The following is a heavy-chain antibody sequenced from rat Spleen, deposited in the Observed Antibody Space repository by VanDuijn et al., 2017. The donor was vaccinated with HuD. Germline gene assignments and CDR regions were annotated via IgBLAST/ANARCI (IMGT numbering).Heavy chain of an antibody. Sequence: EVQLVESDGGLVQPGRSLKLSCVASGFTFNNYWMTWIRQAPGKGLEWVAYISTGGGSTYYRDSVKGRFTISRDNAKSTLYLQMDSLRSEDTSTYYCARLLVTTVPDYWGQGVMVTVSS. J-gene: IGHJ2*01. V-gene: IGHV5-31*01. CDR3: ARLLVTTVPDY. CDR1: GFTFNNYW. D-gene: IGHD1-1*01. CDR2: ISTGGGST.